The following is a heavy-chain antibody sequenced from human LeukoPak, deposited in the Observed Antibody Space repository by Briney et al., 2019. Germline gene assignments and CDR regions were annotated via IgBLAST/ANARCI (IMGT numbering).Heavy chain of an antibody. V-gene: IGHV1-46*01. J-gene: IGHJ3*02. Sequence: ASVKVSCKASGYTSTSYYMHWVRQAPGQGLEWMGIINPSGGSTSYAQKFQGRVTMTRDTSTSTVYMELSSLRSEDTAVYYCARSDQKEGAFDIWGQGTMVTVSS. CDR3: ARSDQKEGAFDI. CDR1: GYTSTSYY. CDR2: INPSGGST.